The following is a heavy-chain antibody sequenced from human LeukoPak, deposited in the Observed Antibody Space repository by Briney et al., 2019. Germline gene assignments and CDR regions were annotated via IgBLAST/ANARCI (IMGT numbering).Heavy chain of an antibody. D-gene: IGHD3-16*01. V-gene: IGHV3-7*05. CDR2: IKHDGSEK. CDR3: ARGGTRKFDS. Sequence: GGSLRHSCAASGFTFSDYRMSWVRQAPGKGLEWVANIKHDGSEKYYVDSLKGRFTISRDNAKNSLYLQMNSLRGEDTAVYYCARGGTRKFDSWGQGTLVTVSS. J-gene: IGHJ5*01. CDR1: GFTFSDYR.